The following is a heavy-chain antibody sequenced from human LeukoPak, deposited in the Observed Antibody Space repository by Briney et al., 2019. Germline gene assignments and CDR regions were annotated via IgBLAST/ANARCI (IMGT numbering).Heavy chain of an antibody. V-gene: IGHV3-48*03. CDR1: GFTFSSYE. Sequence: GGSLRLSCAASGFTFSSYEMNWVRQAPGKGLEWVSYISSSGSTIYYADSVKGRFTISRDNSKNTLYLQMNSLRAEDTAVYYCAKDPSYDSLDYWGQGTLVTVSS. CDR3: AKDPSYDSLDY. J-gene: IGHJ4*02. CDR2: ISSSGSTI. D-gene: IGHD3-22*01.